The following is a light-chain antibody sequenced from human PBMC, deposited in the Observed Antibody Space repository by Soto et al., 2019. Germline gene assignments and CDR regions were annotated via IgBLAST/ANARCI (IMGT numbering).Light chain of an antibody. J-gene: IGKJ2*01. V-gene: IGKV3-20*01. Sequence: EIVLTQSPGTLSLSPGERATLSCRASQSVGSSYLAWFQQKPGQAPMLLIYGASSRATGIPDRFSGSGSGTDFILPISRLEPEDFAVYYCQHYGSSPYTFGQGTKLEIK. CDR1: QSVGSSY. CDR2: GAS. CDR3: QHYGSSPYT.